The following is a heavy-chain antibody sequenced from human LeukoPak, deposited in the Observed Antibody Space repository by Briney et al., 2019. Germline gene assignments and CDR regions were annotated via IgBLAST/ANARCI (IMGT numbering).Heavy chain of an antibody. J-gene: IGHJ4*02. D-gene: IGHD3-16*01. CDR1: GFSFSTYG. CDR2: IWNAGTNT. Sequence: PGGSLRLSCAASGFSFSTYGMHWVRQAPGKGLEWVALIWNAGTNTYYADSVKGRFTISRDNSKNTLYLQMNSLRAEDTAVYYCAVDTPPGGDYFDYWGQGTLVIVSS. V-gene: IGHV3-33*01. CDR3: AVDTPPGGDYFDY.